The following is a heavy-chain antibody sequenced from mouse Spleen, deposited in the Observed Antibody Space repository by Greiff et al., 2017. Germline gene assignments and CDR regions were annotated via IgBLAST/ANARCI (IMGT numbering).Heavy chain of an antibody. Sequence: VKLQESGAELVKPGASVKLSCKASGYTFTEYTIHWVKQRSGQGLEWIGWFYPGSGSIKYNEKFKDKATLTADKSSSTVYMELSRLTSEDSAVYFCARHGMNSLLRLLYFDVWGAGTTVTVSS. CDR3: ARHGMNSLLRLLYFDV. D-gene: IGHD1-2*01. CDR1: GYTFTEYT. J-gene: IGHJ1*01. V-gene: IGHV1-62-2*01. CDR2: FYPGSGSI.